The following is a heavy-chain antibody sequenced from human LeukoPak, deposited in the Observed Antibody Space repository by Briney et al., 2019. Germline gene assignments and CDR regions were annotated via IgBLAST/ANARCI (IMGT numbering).Heavy chain of an antibody. J-gene: IGHJ4*02. V-gene: IGHV3-7*04. Sequence: ETLSLTCAVYGGSFSGYYWSWVRQAPGKGLEWVANIKQDESEKYYVDSVRGRFTISRDNAKNSLYLQMNSLRAEDTAVYYCARDVPYGESCDYWGQGTLVTVSS. CDR3: ARDVPYGESCDY. CDR1: GGSFSGYY. CDR2: IKQDESEK. D-gene: IGHD3-10*01.